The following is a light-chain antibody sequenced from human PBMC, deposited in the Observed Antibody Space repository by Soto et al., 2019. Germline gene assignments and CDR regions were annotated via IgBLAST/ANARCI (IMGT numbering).Light chain of an antibody. J-gene: IGKJ5*01. CDR2: GAS. V-gene: IGKV1-6*01. CDR3: LQDYSSPWT. Sequence: SQLTRSQSSLSAXIGDXVTIXXRASQGIRIDLGWYQQKPGKAPKLLIYGASSLQNGVPSRFSGSGSGTDFTLTISSLQPEDFATYYCLQDYSSPWTFGQGTKL. CDR1: QGIRID.